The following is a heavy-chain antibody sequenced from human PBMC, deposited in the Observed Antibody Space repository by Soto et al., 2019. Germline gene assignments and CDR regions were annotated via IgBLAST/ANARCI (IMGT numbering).Heavy chain of an antibody. Sequence: GWSLRLSCEASVFSSSSSAMNWFRQAPGKGLEWISVISGSGGATYFADSVKGRFTISRDNSKNTLYLQMNSLRAEDTAVYYCAKATLRVVHPLVFDHWGQGSLVTVSS. CDR3: AKATLRVVHPLVFDH. D-gene: IGHD3-3*01. CDR1: VFSSSSSA. V-gene: IGHV3-23*01. CDR2: ISGSGGAT. J-gene: IGHJ4*02.